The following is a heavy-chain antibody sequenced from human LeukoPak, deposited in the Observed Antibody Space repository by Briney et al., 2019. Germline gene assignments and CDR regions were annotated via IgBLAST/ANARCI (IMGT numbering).Heavy chain of an antibody. J-gene: IGHJ4*02. V-gene: IGHV4-59*12. Sequence: SETLSLTCTVSGGSISSYYWSWIRQPPGKGLEWIGYIYCSGSTTYNPSLQSRATISVAASKNQFALKLSSVTAADTAVYYCASAAGDDWSHLDYWGQGTLVTVSS. CDR3: ASAAGDDWSHLDY. CDR1: GGSISSYY. CDR2: IYCSGST. D-gene: IGHD3-9*01.